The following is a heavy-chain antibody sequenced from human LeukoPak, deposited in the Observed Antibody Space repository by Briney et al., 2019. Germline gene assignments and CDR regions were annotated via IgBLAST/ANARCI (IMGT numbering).Heavy chain of an antibody. CDR1: GGSISSSSYY. J-gene: IGHJ4*02. CDR2: IYYSGST. Sequence: SETLSLTCTVSGGSISSSSYYWGWIRQPPGKGLEWIGSIYYSGSTYYNPSLKSRATISVDTSKNQFSLKLSSVTAADTAVYYCARDGKHYYGSGGHFDYWGQGTLVTVSS. D-gene: IGHD3-10*01. V-gene: IGHV4-39*07. CDR3: ARDGKHYYGSGGHFDY.